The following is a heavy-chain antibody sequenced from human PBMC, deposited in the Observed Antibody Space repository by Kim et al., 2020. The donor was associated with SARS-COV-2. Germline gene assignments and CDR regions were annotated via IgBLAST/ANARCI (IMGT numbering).Heavy chain of an antibody. J-gene: IGHJ4*02. D-gene: IGHD3-22*01. Sequence: SETLSLTCTVSGGSISSSSYYWGWIRQPPGKGLEWIGSIYYSGSTYYNPSLKSRVTISVDTSKNQFSLKLSSVTAADTAVYYCATRYDDSSGYTVGGHPFLNWGQRTLVTVSS. V-gene: IGHV4-39*01. CDR2: IYYSGST. CDR1: GGSISSSSYY. CDR3: ATRYDDSSGYTVGGHPFLN.